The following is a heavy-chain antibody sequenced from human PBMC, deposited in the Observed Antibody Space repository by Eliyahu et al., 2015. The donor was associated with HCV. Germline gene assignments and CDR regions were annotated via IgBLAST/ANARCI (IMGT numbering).Heavy chain of an antibody. V-gene: IGHV2-26*01. CDR3: ARVSTELLLWNWWYYLDV. CDR1: GFSLNNRLG. D-gene: IGHD2-15*01. CDR2: IFANDAK. J-gene: IGHJ6*03. Sequence: QVTLKESGPVLVKPTKTLTLTCSVSGFSLNNRLGVSWIRQPPGKALEWLAHIFANDAKSYSSSLKSRLXISQDTSNSQVVLTMTNMDPMDTATYYCARVSTELLLWNWWYYLDVWGKGTTVTVSS.